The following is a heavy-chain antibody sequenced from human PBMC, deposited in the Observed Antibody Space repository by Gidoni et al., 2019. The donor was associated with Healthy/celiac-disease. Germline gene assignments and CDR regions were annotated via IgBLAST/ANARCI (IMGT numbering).Heavy chain of an antibody. CDR1: GFTFSSYA. D-gene: IGHD3-9*01. CDR2: ISGSGGST. J-gene: IGHJ4*02. Sequence: EVQLLESGGGLVQPGGSLRLSCAASGFTFSSYAMSWVRQAPGKGLEWVSAISGSGGSTYYADSVKGRFTISRDNSKTTLYLQMNSLRAEDTAVYYCAKAAQDILSSPGGPGGQSYFDYWGQGTLVTVSA. CDR3: AKAAQDILSSPGGPGGQSYFDY. V-gene: IGHV3-23*01.